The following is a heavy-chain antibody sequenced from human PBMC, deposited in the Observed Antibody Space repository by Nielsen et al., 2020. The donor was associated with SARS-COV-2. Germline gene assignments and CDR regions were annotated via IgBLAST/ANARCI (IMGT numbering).Heavy chain of an antibody. CDR3: ARDVISRYFDWLDAFDI. CDR1: GDTFSSYA. D-gene: IGHD3-9*01. CDR2: INAGNGNT. Sequence: ASVKVSCKASGDTFSSYAISWVRQAPGQRLEWMGWINAGNGNTKYSQKFQGRVTITRDTSASTAYMELSSLRSEDTAVYYCARDVISRYFDWLDAFDIWGQGTMVTVSS. J-gene: IGHJ3*02. V-gene: IGHV1-3*01.